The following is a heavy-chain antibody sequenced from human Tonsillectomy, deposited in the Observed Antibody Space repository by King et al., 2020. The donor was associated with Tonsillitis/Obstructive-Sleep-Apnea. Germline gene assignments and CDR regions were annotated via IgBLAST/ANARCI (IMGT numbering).Heavy chain of an antibody. Sequence: QLVQSGAEVKKPGASVKVSCKASGYTLTGYYMHWVGKAPGQGLDWMGWFNPNSGGTNHAQKFKGWVTRTRATSTSTAYMGLSRRRSDDTAVYYFARDRERDCSSTSCYNFDYWGQGTLVTVSS. CDR3: ARDRERDCSSTSCYNFDY. CDR2: FNPNSGGT. CDR1: GYTLTGYY. V-gene: IGHV1-2*04. D-gene: IGHD2-2*02. J-gene: IGHJ4*02.